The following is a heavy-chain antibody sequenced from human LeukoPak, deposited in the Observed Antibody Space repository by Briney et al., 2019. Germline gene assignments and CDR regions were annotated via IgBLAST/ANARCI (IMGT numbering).Heavy chain of an antibody. CDR3: ARGVRRGITIFGVVGGWFDP. D-gene: IGHD3-3*01. CDR1: GGSISSDD. CDR2: IYTNEST. Sequence: PSETLSLTCTVSGGSISSDDWSWIRQTAGKGLEWIGRIYTNESTNYNPSLKSRVTMSVDTSKNQLSLKMISVTDADTAVYYCARGVRRGITIFGVVGGWFDPWRQGTLVTVSS. J-gene: IGHJ5*02. V-gene: IGHV4-4*07.